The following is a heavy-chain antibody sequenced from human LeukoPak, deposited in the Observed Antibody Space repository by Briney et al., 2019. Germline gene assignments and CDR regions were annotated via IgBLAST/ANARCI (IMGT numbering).Heavy chain of an antibody. CDR3: AKDGVYSGSYYEDY. CDR1: GFTFSTYA. Sequence: GESLRLSCAASGFTFSTYAMTWVRQAPGKGLEWVSSISGGGGETSYAASVKGRFTISRDNSKNTAYLQLNSLRGEGTDVYYCAKDGVYSGSYYEDYWDQGTLVTVS. D-gene: IGHD1-26*01. J-gene: IGHJ4*02. V-gene: IGHV3-23*01. CDR2: ISGGGGET.